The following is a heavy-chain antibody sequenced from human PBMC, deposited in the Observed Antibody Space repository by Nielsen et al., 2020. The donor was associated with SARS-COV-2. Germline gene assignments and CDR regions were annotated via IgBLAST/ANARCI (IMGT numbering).Heavy chain of an antibody. CDR3: AKDIHIAAAGDNYYYYGMDV. CDR1: GFTFDDYA. CDR2: ISWNSGSI. V-gene: IGHV3-9*01. J-gene: IGHJ6*02. D-gene: IGHD6-13*01. Sequence: GGSLRLSCAASGFTFDDYAMHWVRQAPGKGLEWVSGISWNSGSIGYADSVKGRFTISRDNAKNSLYLQMNSLRAEDTALYYCAKDIHIAAAGDNYYYYGMDVWGQGTTVTVSS.